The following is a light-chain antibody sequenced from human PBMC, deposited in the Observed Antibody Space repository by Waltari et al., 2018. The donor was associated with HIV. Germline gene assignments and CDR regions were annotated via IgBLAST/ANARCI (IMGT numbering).Light chain of an antibody. V-gene: IGKV1-9*01. CDR2: AAS. CDR1: QGVSSY. J-gene: IGKJ4*01. Sequence: DIQLTQSPSFLSASVGDRVTITCRANQGVSSYLAWYQQKPGKAPILLIYAASTLQRGIPSRFSGSGSGTEFTLTISSLRPEDFATYYCQHHNSYPPLTFGGGTKVEI. CDR3: QHHNSYPPLT.